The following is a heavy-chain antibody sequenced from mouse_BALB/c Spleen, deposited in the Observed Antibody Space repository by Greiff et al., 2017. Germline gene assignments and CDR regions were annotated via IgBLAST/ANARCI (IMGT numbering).Heavy chain of an antibody. CDR3: ARVGGNSWFAY. J-gene: IGHJ3*01. CDR1: GFTFSSYG. CDR2: INSNGGST. V-gene: IGHV5-6-3*01. D-gene: IGHD2-1*01. Sequence: EVQLVESGGGLVQPGGSLKLSCAASGFTFSSYGMSWVRQTPDKRLELVATINSNGGSTYYPDSVKGRFTISRDNAKNTLYLQMSSLKSEDTAMYYCARVGGNSWFAYWGQGTLVTVSA.